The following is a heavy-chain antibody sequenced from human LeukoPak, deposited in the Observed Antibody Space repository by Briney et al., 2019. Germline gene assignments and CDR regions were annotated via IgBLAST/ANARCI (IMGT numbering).Heavy chain of an antibody. CDR1: GFTFSSYA. CDR2: IYYSGST. V-gene: IGHV4-59*08. Sequence: GSLRLSCAASGFTFSSYAMSWIRQPPGKGLEWIGYIYYSGSTNYNPSLKSRVTISVDTSKNQFSLKLSSVTAADTAVYYCARHDYDSSGYDFFDIWGQGTMVTVSS. CDR3: ARHDYDSSGYDFFDI. J-gene: IGHJ3*02. D-gene: IGHD3-22*01.